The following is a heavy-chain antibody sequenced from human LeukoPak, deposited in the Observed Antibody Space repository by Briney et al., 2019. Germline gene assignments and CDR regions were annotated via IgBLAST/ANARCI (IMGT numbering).Heavy chain of an antibody. D-gene: IGHD3-3*01. J-gene: IGHJ4*02. CDR2: IYTSGST. CDR3: AGGPDYDFWSGYVY. CDR1: GGSISSYY. V-gene: IGHV4-4*07. Sequence: SETLSLTCTVSGGSISSYYWSWIRQPAGKGLEWIGRIYTSGSTNYNPSLKSRVTMSVDTSKNQFSLKLSSVTAADTAVYYCAGGPDYDFWSGYVYWGQGTLVTVSS.